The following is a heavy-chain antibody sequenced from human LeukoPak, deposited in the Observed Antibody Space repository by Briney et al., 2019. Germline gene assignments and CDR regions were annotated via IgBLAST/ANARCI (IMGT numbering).Heavy chain of an antibody. CDR1: GFTFSNAW. CDR3: TTTGNSGSYYVAN. V-gene: IGHV3-15*01. J-gene: IGHJ4*02. D-gene: IGHD1-26*01. CDR2: IKSKTDGGTT. Sequence: GGSLRLSCAASGFTFSNAWMSWVRQAPGKGLEWVGRIKSKTDGGTTDYAAPVKGRFTISRDDSKNTLYLQMNSLKTEDTAVYYCTTTGNSGSYYVANWGQGTLVTVSS.